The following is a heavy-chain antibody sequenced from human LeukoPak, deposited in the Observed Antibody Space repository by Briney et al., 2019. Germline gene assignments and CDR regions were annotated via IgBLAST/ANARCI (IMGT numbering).Heavy chain of an antibody. CDR3: ARAKPYSSVIDY. D-gene: IGHD6-19*01. CDR2: INPSGGST. CDR1: GYTFTSYD. V-gene: IGHV1-46*01. J-gene: IGHJ4*02. Sequence: ASVKVSCKASGYTFTSYDINWVRQATGQGLEWMGIINPSGGSTSYAQKFQGRVTMTRDMSTSTVYMELSSLRSEDTAVYYCARAKPYSSVIDYWGQGTLVTVSS.